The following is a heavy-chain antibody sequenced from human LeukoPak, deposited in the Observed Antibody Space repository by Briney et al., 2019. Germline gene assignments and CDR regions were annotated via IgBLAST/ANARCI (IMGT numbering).Heavy chain of an antibody. CDR1: GYTFTSYA. J-gene: IGHJ4*02. CDR2: INAGNGNT. Sequence: ASVKVSCKASGYTFTSYAMHWVRQAPGQRLEWMGWINAGNGNTKYSQKFQGRVTITRDTSASIAYMELSSLRSEDTAVYYCARDRSTVTTYYFDYWGQGTLVTVSS. D-gene: IGHD4-17*01. V-gene: IGHV1-3*01. CDR3: ARDRSTVTTYYFDY.